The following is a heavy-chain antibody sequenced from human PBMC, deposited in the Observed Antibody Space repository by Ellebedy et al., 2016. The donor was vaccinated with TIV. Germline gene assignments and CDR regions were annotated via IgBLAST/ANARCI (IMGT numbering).Heavy chain of an antibody. V-gene: IGHV4-59*01. CDR2: IYYSGSA. Sequence: SETLSLXCTVSGGSITSYNWSWIRQPPGKGLEWIGNIYYSGSANYNPSLKGRVTISVDTSKTQFSLKLSSVTAADTAVYYCARSLGGYSYAFDYWGQGTLVTVSS. J-gene: IGHJ4*02. CDR3: ARSLGGYSYAFDY. D-gene: IGHD5-18*01. CDR1: GGSITSYN.